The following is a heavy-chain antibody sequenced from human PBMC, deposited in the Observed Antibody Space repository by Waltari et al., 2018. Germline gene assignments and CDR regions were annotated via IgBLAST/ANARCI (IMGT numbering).Heavy chain of an antibody. Sequence: QVQLVESGGGVVQPGRSLRLSCAASGFPFSSYAMHWVRRAPGKGLEWVAVISYDGSNKYYADSVKGRFTISRDNSKNTLYLQMNSLRAEDTAVYYCARDGGSGSPGAFDIWGQGTMVTVSS. V-gene: IGHV3-30*01. J-gene: IGHJ3*02. CDR3: ARDGGSGSPGAFDI. D-gene: IGHD3-22*01. CDR1: GFPFSSYA. CDR2: ISYDGSNK.